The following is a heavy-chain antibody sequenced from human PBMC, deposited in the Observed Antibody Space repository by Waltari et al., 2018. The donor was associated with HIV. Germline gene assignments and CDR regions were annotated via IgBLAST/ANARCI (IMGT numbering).Heavy chain of an antibody. CDR3: AREMAAPGDYFDF. V-gene: IGHV3-66*02. J-gene: IGHJ4*02. CDR2: SHSDGRT. D-gene: IGHD6-6*01. CDR1: GFPVNSNY. Sequence: DVLLVESGGGLVQPGGSLRLSCAASGFPVNSNYMTWVRQAPEKGLEWVSVSHSDGRTFYADAVWGRFTISRDSSRNTLDLQMSSLRVEDTAVYYCAREMAAPGDYFDFWGQGTLVTVSS.